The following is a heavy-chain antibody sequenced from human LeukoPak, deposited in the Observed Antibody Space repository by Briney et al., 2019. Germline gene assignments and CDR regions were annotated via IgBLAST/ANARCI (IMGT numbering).Heavy chain of an antibody. J-gene: IGHJ4*02. CDR2: FDPEDGET. CDR3: AKEEWDCSGGSCYSGFDY. V-gene: IGHV1-24*01. Sequence: ASVKVSCKVSGYTLTELSMHWVRQAPGKGLEWMGGFDPEDGETIYAQKFQGRVTMTEDTSTDTAYMELSSLRSEDTAVYYCAKEEWDCSGGSCYSGFDYWGRGTLVTVSS. D-gene: IGHD2-15*01. CDR1: GYTLTELS.